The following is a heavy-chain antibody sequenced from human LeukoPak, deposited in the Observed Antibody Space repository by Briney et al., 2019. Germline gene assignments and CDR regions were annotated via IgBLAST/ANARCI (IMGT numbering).Heavy chain of an antibody. D-gene: IGHD3-10*01. Sequence: GGSLRLSCAASGFTFSSYAMHWVRQAPGMGLEWVAVISYDGSNKYYADSVKGRFTISRDNSKNTLYLQMNSLRAEDTAVYYCARAAYYYGSGSYSEGAFDIWGQGTMVTVSS. J-gene: IGHJ3*02. CDR2: ISYDGSNK. CDR1: GFTFSSYA. V-gene: IGHV3-30*01. CDR3: ARAAYYYGSGSYSEGAFDI.